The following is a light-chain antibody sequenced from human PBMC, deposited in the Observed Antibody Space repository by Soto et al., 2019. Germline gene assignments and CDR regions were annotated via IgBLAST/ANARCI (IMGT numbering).Light chain of an antibody. Sequence: EIVLKQSPATLSVSLGESASLSFRARHDVSTNLAWYRHKPGQAPSLLIYGTAIRATCIPAMFSGSGSGTDFTLTISSLQSEDCAVYYCQQYNNGPPGTFGPGTKGDI. J-gene: IGKJ1*01. CDR2: GTA. CDR1: HDVSTN. CDR3: QQYNNGPPGT. V-gene: IGKV3-15*01.